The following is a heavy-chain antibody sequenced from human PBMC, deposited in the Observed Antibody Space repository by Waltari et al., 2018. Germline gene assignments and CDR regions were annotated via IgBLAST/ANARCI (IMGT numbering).Heavy chain of an antibody. CDR1: GFTFSSYA. Sequence: EVQLLESGGGLVQPGGSLRLSCAASGFTFSSYAMSWVRQAPGKGLEWVSVIYSGGSSTYYADSVKGRFTISRDNSKNTLYLQMNSLRAEDTAVYYCAKYPLWFREFGTIDYWGQGTLVTVSS. CDR2: IYSGGSST. D-gene: IGHD3-10*01. CDR3: AKYPLWFREFGTIDY. V-gene: IGHV3-23*03. J-gene: IGHJ4*02.